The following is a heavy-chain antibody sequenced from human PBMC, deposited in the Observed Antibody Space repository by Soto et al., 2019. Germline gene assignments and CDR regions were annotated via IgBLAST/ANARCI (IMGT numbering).Heavy chain of an antibody. J-gene: IGHJ3*02. Sequence: EVQLVESGGGLVKPGGSLRLSCAASGFTFSSYSMNWVRQAPGKGLEWVSSISSSSSYIYYADSVKGRFTISRDNAKNSLYLQMNSLRAEDTAVYYCARGPMWNGFWSGWDAFDIWCQGTMVPVSS. D-gene: IGHD3-3*01. CDR3: ARGPMWNGFWSGWDAFDI. CDR1: GFTFSSYS. CDR2: ISSSSSYI. V-gene: IGHV3-21*01.